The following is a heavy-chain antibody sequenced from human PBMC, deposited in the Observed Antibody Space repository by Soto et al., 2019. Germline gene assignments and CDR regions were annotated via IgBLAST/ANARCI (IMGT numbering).Heavy chain of an antibody. CDR2: INEDGSET. Sequence: GGSLRLSCVVSGFNFSTSWMGWVRQAPGNGLEWVATINEDGSETHYVDSVKGRFTISRDSAMNSVSLQMNSLRAEDTAVYYCARDTLWNTAMGVFDHWGQGTLVTVSS. CDR1: GFNFSTSW. J-gene: IGHJ4*02. D-gene: IGHD5-18*01. CDR3: ARDTLWNTAMGVFDH. V-gene: IGHV3-7*03.